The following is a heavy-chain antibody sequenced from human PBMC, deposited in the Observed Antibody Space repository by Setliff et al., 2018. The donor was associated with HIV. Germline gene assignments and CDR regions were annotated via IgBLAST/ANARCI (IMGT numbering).Heavy chain of an antibody. CDR3: ATRAYDSSGYLRSRVSGAALDI. V-gene: IGHV1-24*01. CDR1: GYTLTELS. J-gene: IGHJ3*02. Sequence: ASVKVSCKVFGYTLTELSMHWVRQAPGKGLEWMGGFAPEYDKTFYAQKFQGRVTMSEDTSTDTAYMELSSLRSEDTAVYYCATRAYDSSGYLRSRVSGAALDIWGQGTMVTVSS. D-gene: IGHD3-22*01. CDR2: FAPEYDKT.